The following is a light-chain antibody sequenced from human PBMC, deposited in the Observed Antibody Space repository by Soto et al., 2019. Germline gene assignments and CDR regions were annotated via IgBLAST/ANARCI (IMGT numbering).Light chain of an antibody. V-gene: IGKV1-9*01. CDR3: QQLNSYPRT. J-gene: IGKJ1*01. CDR2: AAS. Sequence: IQLTQSPSSLSASVGDRVTITCRASQGISSYLAWYQQKPGKAPKLLIYAASTLQSGVPSRFSGSGSGTYFTLTSSSLHADDFATYYCQQLNSYPRTFGQGTKVEIK. CDR1: QGISSY.